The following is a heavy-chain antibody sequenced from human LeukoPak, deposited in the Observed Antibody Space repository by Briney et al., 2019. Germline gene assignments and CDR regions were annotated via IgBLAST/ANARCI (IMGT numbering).Heavy chain of an antibody. J-gene: IGHJ4*02. D-gene: IGHD5-12*01. CDR1: GFTFSSYS. V-gene: IGHV3-48*01. CDR3: ARDGGYSGYEFPYDY. CDR2: ISSSSSTI. Sequence: GGSLRLSCAASGFTFSSYSMNWVRQAPGKGLEWVSYISSSSSTIYYADSVKGRFTISRDNAKNSLYLQMNSLRAEDTAVYYCARDGGYSGYEFPYDYWGQGTLVTVSS.